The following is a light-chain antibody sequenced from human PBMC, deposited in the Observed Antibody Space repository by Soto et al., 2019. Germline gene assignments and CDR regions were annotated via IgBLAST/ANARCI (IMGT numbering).Light chain of an antibody. V-gene: IGKV1-5*03. CDR2: RES. CDR1: QSINNW. CDR3: QQYSSAST. J-gene: IGKJ1*01. Sequence: DIRMTQSPSTLSASVGDRVTITCRASQSINNWLAWYQQKPGKAPKLLIYRESSLENGVPSRFSGRGSGTEFIFTITSLQPDDFATYYCQQYSSASTFGQGTKVEI.